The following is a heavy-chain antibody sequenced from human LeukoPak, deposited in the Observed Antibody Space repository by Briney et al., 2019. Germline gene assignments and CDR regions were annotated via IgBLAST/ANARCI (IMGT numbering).Heavy chain of an antibody. D-gene: IGHD6-19*01. V-gene: IGHV3-23*01. CDR3: AKPISGGLAVTADWFHP. CDR2: INANSGTT. CDR1: GFAFSVYA. J-gene: IGHJ5*01. Sequence: GGSLRLSCAAFGFAFSVYAMSWLRQPPGKGLEWVSTINANSGTTSYAASVRGRFSISRDNSKNTLYLQLNTLRVDDTATYYCAKPISGGLAVTADWFHPWGQGTLVVVSS.